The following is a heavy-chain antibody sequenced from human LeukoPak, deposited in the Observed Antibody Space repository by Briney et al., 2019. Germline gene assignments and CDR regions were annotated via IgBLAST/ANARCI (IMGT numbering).Heavy chain of an antibody. V-gene: IGHV4-59*01. J-gene: IGHJ4*02. CDR3: ARLGYSSGWYPSDY. CDR2: IYYSGST. CDR1: GGSISSYY. D-gene: IGHD6-19*01. Sequence: SETLSLTCAVSGGSISSYYWSWIRQPPGKGLEWIGYIYYSGSTNYNPSLKSRVTISVDTSKNRFSLKLSSVTAADTAVYYCARLGYSSGWYPSDYWGLGTLVTVSS.